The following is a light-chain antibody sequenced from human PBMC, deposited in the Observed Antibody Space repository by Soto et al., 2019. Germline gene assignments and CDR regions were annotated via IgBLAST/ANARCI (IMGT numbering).Light chain of an antibody. V-gene: IGKV3-11*01. J-gene: IGKJ4*01. CDR1: RSISTY. CDR3: QQRSNWPQLT. CDR2: EAL. Sequence: ETVLTQSPATLSLSPGERATLSCRASRSISTYLAWYQQKPGQAPRLLIYEALNRATGIPARFSGSGSGTDFTLTISSLEPEDFAVYYCQQRSNWPQLTFGGVTNVDIK.